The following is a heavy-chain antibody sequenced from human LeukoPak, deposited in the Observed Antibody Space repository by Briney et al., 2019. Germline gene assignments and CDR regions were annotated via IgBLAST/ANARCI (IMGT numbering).Heavy chain of an antibody. CDR1: GFTFSSYS. CDR2: ISSSSSYI. CDR3: AIIGVRDAFDI. V-gene: IGHV3-21*01. Sequence: GGSLRLSCAASGFTFSSYSMNRVRQAPGKGLEWVSSISSSSSYIYYADSVKGRFTISRDNAKNSLYLQMNSLRAEDTAVYYCAIIGVRDAFDIWGQGTMVTVSS. D-gene: IGHD3-22*01. J-gene: IGHJ3*02.